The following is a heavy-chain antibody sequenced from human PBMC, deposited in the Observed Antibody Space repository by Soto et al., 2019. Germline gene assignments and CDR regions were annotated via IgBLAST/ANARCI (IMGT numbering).Heavy chain of an antibody. Sequence: ASVKVSCKASGYIFTSYVISWVRQAPGQGLEWMGRISPYNGNTNYAQRLQGRVTMTTDTSTSTAYMELRSLRSDDTAVYYCARNPSRLLIYSNPYPNLFDPWGQGTLITVSS. CDR2: ISPYNGNT. CDR3: ARNPSRLLIYSNPYPNLFDP. D-gene: IGHD6-13*01. V-gene: IGHV1-18*01. J-gene: IGHJ5*01. CDR1: GYIFTSYV.